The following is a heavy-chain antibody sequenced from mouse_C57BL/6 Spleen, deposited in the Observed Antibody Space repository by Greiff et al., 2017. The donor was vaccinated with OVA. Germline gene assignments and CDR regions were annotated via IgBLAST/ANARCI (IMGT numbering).Heavy chain of an antibody. Sequence: QVHVKQPGAELVKPGASVKMSCKASGYTFTSYWITWVKQRPGQGLEWIGDIYPGSGSTNYNEKFKSKATLTVDTSSSTAYMQLSSLTSEDSAVYYCARWAYYGSSQGYFDVWGTGTTVTVSS. CDR3: ARWAYYGSSQGYFDV. D-gene: IGHD1-1*01. V-gene: IGHV1-55*01. CDR2: IYPGSGST. CDR1: GYTFTSYW. J-gene: IGHJ1*03.